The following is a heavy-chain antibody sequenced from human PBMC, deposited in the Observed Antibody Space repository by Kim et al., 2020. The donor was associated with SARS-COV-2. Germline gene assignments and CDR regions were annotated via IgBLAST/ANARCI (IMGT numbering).Heavy chain of an antibody. Sequence: SETLSLTCTVSGGSISSYYWSWIRQPPGKGLEWIGYIYYSGSTNYNPSLKSRVTISVDTSKNQFSLKLSSVTAADTAVYYCARDDQLLSKAFDIWGQGTMVTVSS. CDR3: ARDDQLLSKAFDI. V-gene: IGHV4-59*01. CDR1: GGSISSYY. D-gene: IGHD2-2*01. CDR2: IYYSGST. J-gene: IGHJ3*02.